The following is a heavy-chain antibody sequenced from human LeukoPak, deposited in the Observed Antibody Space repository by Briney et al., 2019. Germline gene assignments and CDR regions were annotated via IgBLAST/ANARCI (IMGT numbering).Heavy chain of an antibody. Sequence: SETLSLTCTVSGGSISSYYWSWIRQPPGKGLEWIGYIYYSGSTNYNPSLKSRVTISVDTSKNQFSLQLSSVTAADTAVYYCARKEIYMYYFDYWGQGTLVTVSS. D-gene: IGHD5-24*01. V-gene: IGHV4-59*01. CDR1: GGSISSYY. J-gene: IGHJ4*02. CDR3: ARKEIYMYYFDY. CDR2: IYYSGST.